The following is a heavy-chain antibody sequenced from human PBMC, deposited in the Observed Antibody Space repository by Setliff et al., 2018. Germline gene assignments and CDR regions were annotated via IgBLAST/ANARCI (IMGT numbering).Heavy chain of an antibody. CDR2: INHSGST. Sequence: SETLSLTCAVYGGSFSGYYWSWIRQPPGKGLEWIGEINHSGSTNYNPSLKSRVTISVDTSKNQFSLKLSSVTAADTAVYYCARHYGGGYKHFDYWGQGTLVTVSS. V-gene: IGHV4-34*01. J-gene: IGHJ4*02. CDR3: ARHYGGGYKHFDY. CDR1: GGSFSGYY. D-gene: IGHD5-12*01.